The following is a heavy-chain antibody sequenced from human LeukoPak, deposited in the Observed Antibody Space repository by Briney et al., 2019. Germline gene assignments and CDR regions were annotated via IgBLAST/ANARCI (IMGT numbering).Heavy chain of an antibody. CDR2: INGDGSIT. CDR3: AKDMVVLMVYAGGIDY. Sequence: GGSLRLSCAASRFPFSSYWMHWVRQAPGKGLVWVSRINGDGSITTYADSVKGRFTISRDNSKNTLYLQMNSLRAEDTAVYYCAKDMVVLMVYAGGIDYWGRGTLVTVSS. D-gene: IGHD2-8*01. J-gene: IGHJ4*02. V-gene: IGHV3-74*01. CDR1: RFPFSSYW.